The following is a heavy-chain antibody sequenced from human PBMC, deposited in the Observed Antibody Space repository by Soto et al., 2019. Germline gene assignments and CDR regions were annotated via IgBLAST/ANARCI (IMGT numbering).Heavy chain of an antibody. Sequence: SLSLTCTVSGCSISSGCYYWSLIRQHPGKGLEWIGYIYYSWSTYYNPSLKSRVTISVDTSKNQFSLKLSSVTAADTAVYYCARVVESQMQGIDYWGQGTMVTVSS. CDR2: IYYSWST. V-gene: IGHV4-31*03. CDR3: ARVVESQMQGIDY. CDR1: GCSISSGCYY. J-gene: IGHJ4*02.